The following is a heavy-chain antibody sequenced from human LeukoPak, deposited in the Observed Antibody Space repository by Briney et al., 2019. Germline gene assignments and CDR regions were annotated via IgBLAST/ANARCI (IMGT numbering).Heavy chain of an antibody. Sequence: ASVKVSCKVSGYTLTELSMHWVRQAPGKGLEWMGGFDPEDGETIYAQKFQGGVTMTEDTSTDTAYMELSSLRSEDTAVYYCATKAPNYYDSSGVYYMDVWGKGTTVTVSS. CDR1: GYTLTELS. V-gene: IGHV1-24*01. CDR3: ATKAPNYYDSSGVYYMDV. D-gene: IGHD3-22*01. CDR2: FDPEDGET. J-gene: IGHJ6*03.